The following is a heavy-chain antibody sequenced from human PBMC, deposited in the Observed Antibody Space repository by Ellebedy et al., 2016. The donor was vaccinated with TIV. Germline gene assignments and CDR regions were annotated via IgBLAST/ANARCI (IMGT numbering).Heavy chain of an antibody. J-gene: IGHJ4*02. V-gene: IGHV3-30-3*01. CDR2: IAYVGTNK. CDR1: GFTFTNYA. CDR3: ARDTLYESRDVLHTARRWPLV. Sequence: GESLKISCAASGFTFTNYAMHWVRQAPRNCLEWVAVIAYVGTNKYYADSVKGRFTISRDNSKKTRYLQMNSLRAEDTAVYYCARDTLYESRDVLHTARRWPLVWGQGTPVTVSS. D-gene: IGHD3-22*01.